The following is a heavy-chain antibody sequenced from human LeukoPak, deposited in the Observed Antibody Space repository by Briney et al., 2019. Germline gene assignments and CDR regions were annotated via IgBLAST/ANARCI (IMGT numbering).Heavy chain of an antibody. CDR1: GFTFSSYS. V-gene: IGHV3-21*01. Sequence: PGGSLRLSCAASGFTFSSYSMNWVRQAPGKGLEWVSSISSSSSYIYYADSVKGRFTISRDNAKNSLYLQMNSLRAEDTAVYYCARDERFGELFSDYWGQGTLVTVSS. CDR2: ISSSSSYI. CDR3: ARDERFGELFSDY. J-gene: IGHJ4*02. D-gene: IGHD3-10*01.